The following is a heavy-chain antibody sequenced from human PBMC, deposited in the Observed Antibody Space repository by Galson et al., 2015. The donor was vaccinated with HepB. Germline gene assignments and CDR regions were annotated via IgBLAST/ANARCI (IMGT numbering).Heavy chain of an antibody. Sequence: SLRLSCAGSGFIFSNYGMHWVRQSPGQGLEWVAGITYDGSDRYYTDSVRGRFTVSRDNSKNTLYLEMKSLKAEDTAVYYCTTGKPPITLGTTTGDFDSWGRGTLVTVSS. D-gene: IGHD1-14*01. CDR3: TTGKPPITLGTTTGDFDS. CDR1: GFIFSNYG. CDR2: ITYDGSDR. J-gene: IGHJ4*02. V-gene: IGHV3-30*03.